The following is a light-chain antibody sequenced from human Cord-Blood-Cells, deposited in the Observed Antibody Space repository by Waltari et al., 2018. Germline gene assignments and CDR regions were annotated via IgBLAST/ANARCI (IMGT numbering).Light chain of an antibody. CDR1: NIGSKS. V-gene: IGLV3-21*04. Sequence: SYVLTQPPSVSVAPGKTARITCGGNNIGSKSGHWYQQKPGQAPVLVIYYDSDRPSGIPERFSGSNSGNTTTLTIGRVEGGDEADYYCQVWDSSSDHPVFGGGTKLTVL. J-gene: IGLJ3*02. CDR3: QVWDSSSDHPV. CDR2: YDS.